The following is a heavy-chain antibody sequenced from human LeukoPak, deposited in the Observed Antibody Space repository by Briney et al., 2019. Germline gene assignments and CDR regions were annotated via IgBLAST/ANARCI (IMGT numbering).Heavy chain of an antibody. CDR1: GFTFSSYC. CDR2: IKQDGSAK. CDR3: AKDPYDKSGGYGAFDV. V-gene: IGHV3-7*01. J-gene: IGHJ3*01. D-gene: IGHD3-22*01. Sequence: PGGSLRLSCAASGFTFSSYCMSWVRQAPGKGLEWVANIKQDGSAKVYVDSVKGRFTIPRDNAKNSLYLQMDSLRVEDTAVYYCAKDPYDKSGGYGAFDVWGQGTMVTVA.